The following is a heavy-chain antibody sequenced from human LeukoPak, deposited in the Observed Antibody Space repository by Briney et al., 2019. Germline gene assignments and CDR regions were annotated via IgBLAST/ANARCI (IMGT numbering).Heavy chain of an antibody. Sequence: SETLSLTCTVPGGSISSYYWSWIRQPPGKGLEWIGYIYYSGSTNYNPSLKSRVTISVDTSKNQFSLKLSSVTAADTAVYYCAREGAAAEIDYWGQGTLVTVSS. CDR3: AREGAAAEIDY. V-gene: IGHV4-59*01. CDR1: GGSISSYY. D-gene: IGHD6-13*01. CDR2: IYYSGST. J-gene: IGHJ4*02.